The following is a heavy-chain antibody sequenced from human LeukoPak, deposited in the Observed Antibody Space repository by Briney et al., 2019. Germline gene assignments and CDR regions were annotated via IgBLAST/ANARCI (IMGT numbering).Heavy chain of an antibody. CDR1: GFTFSSYA. Sequence: TGGSLRLSCSASGFTFSSYAMHWVRQAPGKGLEYVSAISSNGGSTYYADSVKGRFTISRDNSKNTLYLQMSSLRAEDTAVYYCVKGVGSYYDILTGWCSVWGQGTMVTVSS. V-gene: IGHV3-64D*06. D-gene: IGHD3-9*01. CDR2: ISSNGGST. CDR3: VKGVGSYYDILTGWCSV. J-gene: IGHJ3*01.